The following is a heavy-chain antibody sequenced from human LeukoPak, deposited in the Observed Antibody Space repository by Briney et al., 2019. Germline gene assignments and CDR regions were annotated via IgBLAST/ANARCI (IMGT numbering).Heavy chain of an antibody. CDR2: IYYSGST. J-gene: IGHJ6*03. CDR1: GGSISSYY. D-gene: IGHD3-10*01. Sequence: SSETLSLTCTVSGGSISSYYWGWIRQPPGKGLEWIGSIYYSGSTYYNPSLKSRVTISVDTSKNQFSLKLSSVTAADTAVYYCARAGVISYYYYYYMDVWGRGTTVTVSS. CDR3: ARAGVISYYYYYYMDV. V-gene: IGHV4-39*07.